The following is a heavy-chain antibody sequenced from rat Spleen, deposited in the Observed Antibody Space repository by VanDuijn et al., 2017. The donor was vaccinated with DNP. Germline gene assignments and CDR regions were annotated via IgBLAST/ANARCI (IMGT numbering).Heavy chain of an antibody. J-gene: IGHJ2*01. Sequence: EVQLVESGGGLVQPGRSLKLSCAASGFTLSNYGMAWVRQAPTKGLEWVASISASGGSTSYRDSVKGRFTISRDNAKSILYLQMESLRSEDTATFYCTTDFERGYWGQGVMVTVSS. V-gene: IGHV5-27*01. CDR1: GFTLSNYG. D-gene: IGHD1-11*01. CDR2: ISASGGST. CDR3: TTDFERGY.